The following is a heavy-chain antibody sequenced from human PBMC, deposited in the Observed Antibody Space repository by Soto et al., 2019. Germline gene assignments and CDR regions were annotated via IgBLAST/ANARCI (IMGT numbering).Heavy chain of an antibody. V-gene: IGHV1-24*01. J-gene: IGHJ4*02. CDR1: GYTFAAFA. CDR2: YGPEDGEI. Sequence: ASVKVSCKVSGYTFAAFAIHWVRHTRGQGLEWIGGYGPEDGEIIYARGFEGRVRLTEDTSTETAYMELSNLRSDDTAIFFCAAYRLTVTVLSHSFDFWGQGTLVTVSS. CDR3: AAYRLTVTVLSHSFDF. D-gene: IGHD2-21*02.